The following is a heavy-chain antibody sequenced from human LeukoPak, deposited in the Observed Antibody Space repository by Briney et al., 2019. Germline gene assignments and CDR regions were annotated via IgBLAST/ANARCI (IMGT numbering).Heavy chain of an antibody. CDR1: GYTFSGNY. CDR3: ARDQNYYGSGSFYNVDY. D-gene: IGHD3-10*01. V-gene: IGHV1-2*02. J-gene: IGHJ4*02. Sequence: ASVKVSCKASGYTFSGNYIHWVRQAPGQGLEWMGCINPNSGVRKYAQKFQGRVTMTRDTSISTAYMDLSRLRSDDTAVYYCARDQNYYGSGSFYNVDYWGQGTLVTVSS. CDR2: INPNSGVR.